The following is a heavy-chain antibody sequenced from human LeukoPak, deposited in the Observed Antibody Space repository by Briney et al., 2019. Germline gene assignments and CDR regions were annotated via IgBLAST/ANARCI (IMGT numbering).Heavy chain of an antibody. CDR2: IKSKTDGGTT. J-gene: IGHJ4*02. CDR1: GFTFSNAW. V-gene: IGHV3-15*01. Sequence: GGSLRLSCAASGFTFSNAWMSWVRQAPGKGLEWVGRIKSKTDGGTTDYAAPVKGRFTISRDDSKNTLYLQMNSLKTEDTAVYYCPTALVRIAVAGTAYWGQGTLVTVSS. D-gene: IGHD6-19*01. CDR3: PTALVRIAVAGTAY.